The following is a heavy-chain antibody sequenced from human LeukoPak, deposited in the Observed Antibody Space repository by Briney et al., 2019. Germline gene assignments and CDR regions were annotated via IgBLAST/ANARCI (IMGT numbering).Heavy chain of an antibody. J-gene: IGHJ4*02. CDR2: INANSGGT. D-gene: IGHD5-12*01. CDR1: GYTFTDYN. V-gene: IGHV1-2*02. Sequence: GASVKVSCKASGYTFTDYNMHWVRQAPGQGLEWMGWINANSGGTNYAQKFQGRVTMTRDTSISTAYMELSRLKSDDTAVFYCARDWDYIVDYWGQGTLVTVSS. CDR3: ARDWDYIVDY.